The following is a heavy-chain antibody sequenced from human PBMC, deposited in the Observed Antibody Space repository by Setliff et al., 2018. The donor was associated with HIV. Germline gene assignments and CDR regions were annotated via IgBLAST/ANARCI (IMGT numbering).Heavy chain of an antibody. D-gene: IGHD2-8*01. CDR3: ASPHGYCPDGSCSLVGAFDF. CDR2: IIPIFNIA. J-gene: IGHJ3*01. V-gene: IGHV1-69*13. CDR1: GGTFDTYA. Sequence: SVKVSCKASGGTFDTYAMNWVRQAPGQGLEWMGHIIPIFNIANYAQKFQDRITITADESTSTAYMELSSLRSEDTAVYYCASPHGYCPDGSCSLVGAFDFWGQGTMVTVS.